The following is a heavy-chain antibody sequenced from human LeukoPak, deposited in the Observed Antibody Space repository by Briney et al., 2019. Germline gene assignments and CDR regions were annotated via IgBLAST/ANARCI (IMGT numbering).Heavy chain of an antibody. J-gene: IGHJ4*02. D-gene: IGHD6-6*01. Sequence: GGSLRLSCAASGFTFSSYSTNWVRQAPGQGLEWVSSISSSSSYIYYADSVKGRFTISRDNAKNSLYLQMNSLRAEDTAVYYCARDPGSIAAHWGQGTLVTVSS. CDR1: GFTFSSYS. V-gene: IGHV3-21*01. CDR3: ARDPGSIAAH. CDR2: ISSSSSYI.